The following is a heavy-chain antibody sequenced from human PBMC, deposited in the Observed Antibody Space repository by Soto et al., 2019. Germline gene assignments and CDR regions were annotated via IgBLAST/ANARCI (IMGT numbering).Heavy chain of an antibody. J-gene: IGHJ5*01. V-gene: IGHV1-18*01. D-gene: IGHD1-1*01. CDR1: GYSFHNSG. CDR2: ISVFNGYA. Sequence: QVQLVQSGPELKKPGASVKVSCKTSGYSFHNSGISWVRQAPGQGLEWMGWISVFNGYAHYAQKFQGRVIMTADTFTSTAYMELRGLRSDYTAMYYCSKNGTTWFASWGQGTPVTVSS. CDR3: SKNGTTWFAS.